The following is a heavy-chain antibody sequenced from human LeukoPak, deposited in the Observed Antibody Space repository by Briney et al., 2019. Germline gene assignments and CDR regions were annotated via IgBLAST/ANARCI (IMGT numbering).Heavy chain of an antibody. J-gene: IGHJ5*02. V-gene: IGHV4-59*01. CDR1: GGSFSGYY. CDR3: ARGRDYYDSSGYYNWFDP. CDR2: IYYSGST. D-gene: IGHD3-22*01. Sequence: PSETLSLTCAVYGGSFSGYYWSWIRQPPGMGLEWIGYIYYSGSTNYNPSLKSRVTISVDTSKNQFSLKLSSVTAADTAVYYCARGRDYYDSSGYYNWFDPWGQGTLVTVSS.